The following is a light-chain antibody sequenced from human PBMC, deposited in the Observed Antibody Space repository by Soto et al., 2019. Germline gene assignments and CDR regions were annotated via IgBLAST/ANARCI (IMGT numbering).Light chain of an antibody. CDR1: QTISQW. CDR3: QPYSTDPSLT. Sequence: EIQMSQSPATLSSLVADRVIITCLAGQTISQWLAWYQQKPGGAPKLLIYKASVLESGVPSRFSGSGSGTEFTLTISVLQPDDFATYFCQPYSTDPSLTFGGGTKVDIK. CDR2: KAS. V-gene: IGKV1-5*03. J-gene: IGKJ4*01.